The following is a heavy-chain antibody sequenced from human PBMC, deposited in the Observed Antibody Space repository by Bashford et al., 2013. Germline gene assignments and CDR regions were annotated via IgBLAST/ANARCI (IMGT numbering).Heavy chain of an antibody. J-gene: IGHJ4*02. Sequence: ASVKVSCKASGYSFIGSYIHWVRQAPGQGLEWMGIINPSGGSTSYAQKFQGRVTMTRDTSTSTVYMELSSLRSEDTAVYYCARSRAGSYYSDWGQGTLVTVSS. V-gene: IGHV1-46*01. CDR1: GYSFIGSY. CDR3: ARSRAGSYYSD. CDR2: INPSGGST. D-gene: IGHD1-26*01.